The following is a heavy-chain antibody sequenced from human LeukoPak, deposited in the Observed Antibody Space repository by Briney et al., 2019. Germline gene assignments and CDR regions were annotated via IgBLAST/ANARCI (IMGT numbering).Heavy chain of an antibody. CDR3: AKVANSYDADY. CDR2: ISAYNGNT. V-gene: IGHV1-18*01. J-gene: IGHJ4*02. Sequence: ASVTVSCTASGYTFTSYGISWVRQAPGQGLEWMGWISAYNGNTNYAQKLQGRVTMTTDTSTSTAYMELRSLRSDDTAVYYCAKVANSYDADYWGQGTLVTVSS. D-gene: IGHD5-18*01. CDR1: GYTFTSYG.